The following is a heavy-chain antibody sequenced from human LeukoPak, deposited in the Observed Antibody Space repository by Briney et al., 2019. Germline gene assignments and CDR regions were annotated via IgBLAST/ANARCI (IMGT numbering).Heavy chain of an antibody. V-gene: IGHV3-30*18. J-gene: IGHJ3*02. Sequence: PGGSLRLSCAASGFTFSSYGVHWVRQAPGKGLEWVAVISYDGSNKYYADSVKGRFTISRDNSKNTLYLQMNSLRAEDTAVYYCAKDGIVGAARGAFDIWGQGTMVTVSS. CDR3: AKDGIVGAARGAFDI. D-gene: IGHD1-26*01. CDR2: ISYDGSNK. CDR1: GFTFSSYG.